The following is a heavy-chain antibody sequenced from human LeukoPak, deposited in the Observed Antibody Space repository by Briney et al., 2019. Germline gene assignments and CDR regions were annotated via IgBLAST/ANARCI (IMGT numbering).Heavy chain of an antibody. Sequence: GASVKVSCKASGYTFTSYGISWVRQAPGQGLEWMGWINPNSGGTNYAQKFQGRVTMTRDTSISTAYMELSRLRSDDTAVYYCARLKSTSNAGKSNWFDPWGQGTPVTVSS. CDR2: INPNSGGT. J-gene: IGHJ5*02. CDR1: GYTFTSYG. D-gene: IGHD1-1*01. CDR3: ARLKSTSNAGKSNWFDP. V-gene: IGHV1-2*02.